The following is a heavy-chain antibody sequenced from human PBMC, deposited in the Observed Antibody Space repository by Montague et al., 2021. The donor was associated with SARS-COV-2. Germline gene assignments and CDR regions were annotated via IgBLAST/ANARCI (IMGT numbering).Heavy chain of an antibody. Sequence: SETLSLTCTVSGGSISSYYWSWIRQPPGKGLEWIGYIYYSGSTNYNPSLKSRVTISVGTSKNQFSLKLSSVTAADTAVYYCARAGSGNYSFYYYYGMDVWGQGTTVTVS. V-gene: IGHV4-59*08. CDR3: ARAGSGNYSFYYYYGMDV. D-gene: IGHD3-10*01. CDR2: IYYSGST. J-gene: IGHJ6*02. CDR1: GGSISSYY.